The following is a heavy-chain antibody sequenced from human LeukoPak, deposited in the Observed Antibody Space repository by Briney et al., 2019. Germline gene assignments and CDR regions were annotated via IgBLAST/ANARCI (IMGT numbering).Heavy chain of an antibody. CDR2: IYYSGST. CDR3: ARVLTLYNWFDP. V-gene: IGHV4-59*01. CDR1: GGSISSYY. J-gene: IGHJ5*02. Sequence: SETLSLTCTVSGGSISSYYWSWIRQPPGKGLEWIGYIYYSGSTNYNPSLESRVTISVDTSKNQFSLKLSSVTAADTAVYYCARVLTLYNWFDPWGQGTLVTVSS.